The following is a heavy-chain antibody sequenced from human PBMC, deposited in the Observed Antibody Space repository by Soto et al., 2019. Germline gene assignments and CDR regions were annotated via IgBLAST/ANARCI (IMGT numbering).Heavy chain of an antibody. V-gene: IGHV3-7*01. D-gene: IGHD6-6*01. CDR2: IKQDGSEK. Sequence: EVQLVESGGGLVQPGGSLRLSCAASGFTFSSYWMSWLRQAPGKGLEWVANIKQDGSEKYYVDSVKGRFTISRDNAKNSLYLQMNSLRAEVTAVYYCARYSVDSSSPRDGYWGQGTLITVSS. J-gene: IGHJ4*02. CDR1: GFTFSSYW. CDR3: ARYSVDSSSPRDGY.